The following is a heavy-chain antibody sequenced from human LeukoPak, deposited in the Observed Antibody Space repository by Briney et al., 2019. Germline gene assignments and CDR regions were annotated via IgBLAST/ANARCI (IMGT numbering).Heavy chain of an antibody. Sequence: GGSLRLSCAASGFTFGSYAMSWVRQAPGKGLEWVSAISGIGGSTYYADSVKGRFTISRDNSKNTLYLQMNSLRAEDTAVYYCARVYIYGGNDFDYWGQGTLVTVSS. J-gene: IGHJ4*02. CDR2: ISGIGGST. D-gene: IGHD4-23*01. V-gene: IGHV3-23*01. CDR3: ARVYIYGGNDFDY. CDR1: GFTFGSYA.